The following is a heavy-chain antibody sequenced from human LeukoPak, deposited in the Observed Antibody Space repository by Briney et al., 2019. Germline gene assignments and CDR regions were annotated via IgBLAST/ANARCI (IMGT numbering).Heavy chain of an antibody. CDR1: GYSISSGYY. CDR3: ADNSADYNTLGSSYKV. V-gene: IGHV4-38-2*02. D-gene: IGHD3-10*01. Sequence: KPSETLSLTCTVSGYSISSGYYWGWIRQPPGKGREGMGSIYHSGSTYYNPSLKSRVTISVDTSKNPFSLKLSPVTAADTAVYYCADNSADYNTLGSSYKVWGQGTLVTVSS. J-gene: IGHJ4*02. CDR2: IYHSGST.